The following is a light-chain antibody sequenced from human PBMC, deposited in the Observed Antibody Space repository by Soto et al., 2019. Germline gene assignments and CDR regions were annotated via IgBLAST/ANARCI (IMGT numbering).Light chain of an antibody. J-gene: IGLJ2*01. CDR2: EVS. CDR1: SSDVGGYNY. Sequence: QSALTQPPSASGAPGQSVTISCTGTSSDVGGYNYVSWYQQHPGKAPKLMIYEVSKRPSGVPDRFSGSKSGNTASLTVSGLQAEDEAAYYCSSFAGSTDYGLFGGGTKLTVL. CDR3: SSFAGSTDYGL. V-gene: IGLV2-8*01.